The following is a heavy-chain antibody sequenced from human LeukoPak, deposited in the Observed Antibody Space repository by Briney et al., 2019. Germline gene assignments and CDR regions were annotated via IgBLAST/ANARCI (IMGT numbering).Heavy chain of an antibody. Sequence: PGGSLRLSCVASGFTFSSYAMHWVRQAPGKGLEWVSLIYSGRSTYYADSVKGRFIISRDNSKNTLYLQMNSLRAEDTAVYYCARYSGTFSNSYFDCWGQGTLVTVSS. CDR2: IYSGRST. D-gene: IGHD1-26*01. V-gene: IGHV3-66*01. CDR3: ARYSGTFSNSYFDC. J-gene: IGHJ4*02. CDR1: GFTFSSYA.